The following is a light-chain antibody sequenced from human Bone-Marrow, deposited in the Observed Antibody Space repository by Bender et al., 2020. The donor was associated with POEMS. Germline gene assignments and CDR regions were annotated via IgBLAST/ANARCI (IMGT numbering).Light chain of an antibody. Sequence: QSVLTQPPSASGTPGQRVTISCSGSSSNIGSNYVYWYQQLPGTAPKLLIYTNDKRPSGVPDRVSGSKSGTSASLAISGLRSEDEAEYFCAAWDDSLSGPVFGGGTKLTVL. CDR1: SSNIGSNY. CDR3: AAWDDSLSGPV. J-gene: IGLJ3*02. CDR2: TND. V-gene: IGLV1-47*01.